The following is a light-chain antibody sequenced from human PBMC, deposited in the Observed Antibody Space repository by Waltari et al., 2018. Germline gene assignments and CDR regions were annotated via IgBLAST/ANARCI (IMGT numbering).Light chain of an antibody. CDR1: NNDVVASKF. CDR2: DVT. J-gene: IGLJ2*01. CDR3: CSFTATHTLL. V-gene: IGLV2-14*03. Sequence: QSALTQPASVSGSPGQSITISRTGTNNDVVASKFFSWYQQHPGRAPQLMIYDVTERPSGISYRFSGSKSANTASLTISGLLPEDEAIYYCCSFTATHTLLFGGGTTVTVL.